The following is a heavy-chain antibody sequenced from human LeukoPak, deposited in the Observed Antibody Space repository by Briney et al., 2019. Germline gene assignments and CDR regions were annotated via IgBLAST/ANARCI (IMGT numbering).Heavy chain of an antibody. V-gene: IGHV3-23*01. CDR2: ISESGDYT. CDR1: GFTFSSYW. Sequence: PGGSLRLSCVVSGFTFSSYWMHWVRQAPGKGLDWVSVISESGDYTQYVDSVKGRFTISRDNSRNTLFLQMNSLRAEDTAVYYCVRDGYNYTSRDNDGFDIWGQGTLVTVYS. D-gene: IGHD1-20*01. CDR3: VRDGYNYTSRDNDGFDI. J-gene: IGHJ3*02.